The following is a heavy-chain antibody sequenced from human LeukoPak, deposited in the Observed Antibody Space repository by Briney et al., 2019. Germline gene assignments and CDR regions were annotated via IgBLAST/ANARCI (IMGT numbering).Heavy chain of an antibody. CDR2: IYYRGSP. Sequence: AETLSLTCTVSVRSISSYYGSWIRQPPGKGLERIGYIYYRGSPNFNPSLKSRVTTSEDTYNNQASLKLSCVTAADTAVYYCARDLGGAADYYHYYYMDGGGKGTTVTVS. CDR1: VRSISSYY. V-gene: IGHV4-59*01. D-gene: IGHD2-15*01. CDR3: ARDLGGAADYYHYYYMDG. J-gene: IGHJ6*03.